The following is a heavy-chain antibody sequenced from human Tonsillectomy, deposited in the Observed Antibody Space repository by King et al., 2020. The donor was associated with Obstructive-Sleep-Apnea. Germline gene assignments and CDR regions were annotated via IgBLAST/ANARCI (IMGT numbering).Heavy chain of an antibody. CDR1: GGSFSDYY. CDR3: ARGSGAAAVNWFDP. Sequence: VQLQQWGAGLLKPSETLSLTCAVFGGSFSDYYWSWIRQPPGTGLEWIGEINLSGSTNYNPSLKSRVTISVDTSKNQFSLELNSVTAADTAVYYCARGSGAAAVNWFDPWGQGTLVTVSS. J-gene: IGHJ5*02. D-gene: IGHD6-13*01. CDR2: INLSGST. V-gene: IGHV4-34*01.